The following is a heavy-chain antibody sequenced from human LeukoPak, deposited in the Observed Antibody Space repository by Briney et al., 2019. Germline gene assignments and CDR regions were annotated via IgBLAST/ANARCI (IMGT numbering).Heavy chain of an antibody. CDR1: GFTVSTNY. V-gene: IGHV3-53*01. J-gene: IGHJ4*02. Sequence: PGGSLRLSCAASGFTVSTNYMSWVRQAPGKGLEWVSVIYSGGSTYYADSVKGRFTISRDNSKNTLYLQMNSLRAEDTAVYYCARANMIPGPLQFLDDYYFDYWGQGTLVTVSS. D-gene: IGHD3-3*01. CDR2: IYSGGST. CDR3: ARANMIPGPLQFLDDYYFDY.